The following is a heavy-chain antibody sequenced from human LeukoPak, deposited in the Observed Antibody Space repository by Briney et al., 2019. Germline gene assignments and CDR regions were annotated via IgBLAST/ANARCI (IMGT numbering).Heavy chain of an antibody. Sequence: AGSLRLSCAASGFTFSSYSMNWVRQAPGKGLEWVSSISSSSSSTYYADSVKGRFTISRDNSKNTLYLQMNSLRAEDTAVYYCARKAAVGTSFDYWGQGTLDTVSS. CDR1: GFTFSSYS. V-gene: IGHV3-21*04. J-gene: IGHJ4*02. CDR3: ARKAAVGTSFDY. D-gene: IGHD6-13*01. CDR2: ISSSSSST.